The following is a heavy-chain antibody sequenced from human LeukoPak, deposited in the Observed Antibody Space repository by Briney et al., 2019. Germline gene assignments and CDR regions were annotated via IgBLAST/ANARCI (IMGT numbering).Heavy chain of an antibody. CDR1: GGSISSGSYY. D-gene: IGHD3-10*01. J-gene: IGHJ5*02. CDR3: AGVWFGELSSWFDP. V-gene: IGHV4-61*02. Sequence: KPSETLSLTCTVSGGSISSGSYYWSWIRQPAGKGLEWIGRIYTSGSTNYNPSLKSRVTISVDTSKNQFSLKLSSVTAADTAAYYCAGVWFGELSSWFDPWGQGTLVTVSS. CDR2: IYTSGST.